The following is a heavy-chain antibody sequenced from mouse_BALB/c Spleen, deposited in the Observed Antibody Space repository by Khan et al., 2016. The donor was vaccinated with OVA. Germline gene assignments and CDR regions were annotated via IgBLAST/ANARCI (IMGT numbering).Heavy chain of an antibody. Sequence: EVQLVESGPSLVKPSQTLSLTCSVTGDSITSGFWNWIRKFPGNKFEYMGYITYGGNTYYNPSLKSRISITRDTSKSQYYLQLNSVTTEDTATYYCARSYGSWAMDYWGQGTSVTVSS. D-gene: IGHD1-1*01. V-gene: IGHV3-8*02. CDR1: GDSITSGF. CDR3: ARSYGSWAMDY. J-gene: IGHJ4*01. CDR2: ITYGGNT.